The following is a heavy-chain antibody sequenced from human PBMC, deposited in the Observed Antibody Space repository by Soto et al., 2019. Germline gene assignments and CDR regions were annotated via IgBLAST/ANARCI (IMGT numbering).Heavy chain of an antibody. CDR3: ARGQRYYGSGSYYIKTPGNWYFDL. CDR2: IYSSGST. CDR1: GDSVSSYY. Sequence: SETLSLTCTVSGDSVSSYYWSWIRQPPGKGLEWIGYIYSSGSTNDNPSLKSRVTISVDTSKNQFSLKLSSVTAADTAVYYCARGQRYYGSGSYYIKTPGNWYFDLWGRGTLVTVS. D-gene: IGHD3-10*01. V-gene: IGHV4-59*02. J-gene: IGHJ2*01.